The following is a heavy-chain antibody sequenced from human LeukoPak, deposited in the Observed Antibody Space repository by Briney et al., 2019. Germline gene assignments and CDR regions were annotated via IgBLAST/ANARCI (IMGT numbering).Heavy chain of an antibody. J-gene: IGHJ4*02. CDR2: ISYDGSNK. CDR3: AKDVGKWESLHFFDY. D-gene: IGHD1-26*01. V-gene: IGHV3-30*18. CDR1: GFTFSSYG. Sequence: GGSLRLSCAASGFTFSSYGMHWVRQAPGKGLEWVAVISYDGSNKYYADSVKGRFTISRDNSKNTLYLQMNSLRAEDTAVYYCAKDVGKWESLHFFDYWGQGTLVTVSS.